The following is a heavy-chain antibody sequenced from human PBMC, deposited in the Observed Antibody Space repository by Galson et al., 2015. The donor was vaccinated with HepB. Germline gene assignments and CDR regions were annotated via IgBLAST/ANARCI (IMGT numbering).Heavy chain of an antibody. J-gene: IGHJ6*04. CDR3: ATERPEGGMDV. V-gene: IGHV3-33*01. CDR2: IWYDGSQR. Sequence: SLRLSCAASGFNFSPYGMDWVRQAPGKGLEWVAIIWYDGSQRYYANSLKGRFTISRDNSKNILYLQMDRLRVDDTAVYFCATERPEGGMDVWGKGTTVIVSS. D-gene: IGHD3-16*01. CDR1: GFNFSPYG.